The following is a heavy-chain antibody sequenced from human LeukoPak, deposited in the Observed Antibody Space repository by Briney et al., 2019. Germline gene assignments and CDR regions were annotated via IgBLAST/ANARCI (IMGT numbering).Heavy chain of an antibody. CDR2: ISGSGSAI. D-gene: IGHD1-7*01. V-gene: IGHV3-21*01. J-gene: IGHJ3*01. CDR1: GFTFSTFS. CDR3: ARRTSPYDAFDV. Sequence: GGSLRLSCAASGFTFSTFSMNWVRQTPGKGLEWVSAISGSGSAIYYADSVKGRFTISRDNPKRSLYLQMNSLRAEDTAVYYCARRTSPYDAFDVWGQGT.